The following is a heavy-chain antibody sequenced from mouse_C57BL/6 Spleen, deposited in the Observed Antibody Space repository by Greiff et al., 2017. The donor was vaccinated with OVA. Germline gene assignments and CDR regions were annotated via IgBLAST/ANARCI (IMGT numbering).Heavy chain of an antibody. J-gene: IGHJ3*01. V-gene: IGHV14-2*01. CDR3: AREDLLTWFAY. CDR2: IDPEDGET. D-gene: IGHD2-1*01. Sequence: VQLQQPGAELVKPGASVKLSCKASGYTFTSYWMHWVKQRTEQGLEWIGRIDPEDGETKYAPKFQGKATITADTSSNTAYLQLSSLTSEDTAVYYCAREDLLTWFAYWGQGTLVTVSA. CDR1: GYTFTSYW.